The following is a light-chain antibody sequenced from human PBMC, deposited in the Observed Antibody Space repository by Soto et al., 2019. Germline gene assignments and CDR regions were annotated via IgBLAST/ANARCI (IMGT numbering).Light chain of an antibody. J-gene: IGKJ2*01. CDR1: QSVSTN. V-gene: IGKV3-15*01. Sequence: EIAMTQSPATLPVSPGERDTLSCRARQSVSTNLAWYQQKPGQAPRLLIYGASTRAPGFPARFTGSGSGTEFTLTIRSLQSEDFAVYYCQQYNDWPSNTVGQGTKLEIK. CDR3: QQYNDWPSNT. CDR2: GAS.